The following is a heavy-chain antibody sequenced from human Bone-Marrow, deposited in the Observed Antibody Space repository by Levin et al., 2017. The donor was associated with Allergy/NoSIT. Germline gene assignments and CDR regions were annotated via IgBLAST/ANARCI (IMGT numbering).Heavy chain of an antibody. V-gene: IGHV4-59*01. CDR1: GGSIGNYH. J-gene: IGHJ4*02. CDR3: AGGGDIAAPGRPLDY. Sequence: SETLSLTCTVSGGSIGNYHWSWIRQAPGKGLEWIGYIYYSGSTSYSPSLQSRILISVDTSKNQFSLSLNSVTASDTAIYYCAGGGDIAAPGRPLDYWGQGILVTVSS. D-gene: IGHD6-13*01. CDR2: IYYSGST.